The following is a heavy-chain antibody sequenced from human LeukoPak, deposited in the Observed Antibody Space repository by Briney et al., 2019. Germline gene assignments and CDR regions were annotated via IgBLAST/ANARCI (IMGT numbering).Heavy chain of an antibody. CDR3: ARPITMIVVVDSSLAFDI. Sequence: PGEALKSSFKGSGYGFTSYWIGWVRRMPGKGREWMGIIYPGESDTRYSPSFQGQVTISADKSIRTAYLQWSSLTPSGTAMYYCARPITMIVVVDSSLAFDIWGQGTMVTVSS. J-gene: IGHJ3*02. V-gene: IGHV5-51*01. CDR2: IYPGESDT. D-gene: IGHD3-22*01. CDR1: GYGFTSYW.